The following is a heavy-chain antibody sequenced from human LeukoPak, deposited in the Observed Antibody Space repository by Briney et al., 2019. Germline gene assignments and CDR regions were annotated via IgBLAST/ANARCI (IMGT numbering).Heavy chain of an antibody. CDR2: ITDSGGST. Sequence: GSLRRSCAASGFTFSNYAMSWVRQTPGKGLEWVSAITDSGGSTYYADSVKCRFTISRDNAKNSLYLQMNSLRAEDTAVYYCARGSGWSDFDYWGQGTLVTVSS. D-gene: IGHD6-19*01. CDR1: GFTFSNYA. J-gene: IGHJ4*02. CDR3: ARGSGWSDFDY. V-gene: IGHV3-23*01.